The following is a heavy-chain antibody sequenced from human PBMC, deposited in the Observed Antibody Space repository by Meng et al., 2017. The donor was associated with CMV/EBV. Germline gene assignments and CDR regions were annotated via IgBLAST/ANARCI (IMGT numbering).Heavy chain of an antibody. J-gene: IGHJ6*02. V-gene: IGHV1-18*01. CDR3: ARDRAAAGSYYYYGMDV. CDR1: GYTFTSYG. Sequence: ASVQVSCKASGYTFTSYGISWVRQAPGQGLEWMGWISAYNGNTNYAQKLQGRVTMTTDTSTSTAYMELRSLRSDDTAVYYCARDRAAAGSYYYYGMDVWGQGTTVTVSS. D-gene: IGHD6-13*01. CDR2: ISAYNGNT.